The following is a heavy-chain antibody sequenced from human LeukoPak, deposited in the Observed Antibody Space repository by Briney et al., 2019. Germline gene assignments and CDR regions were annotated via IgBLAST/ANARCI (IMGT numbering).Heavy chain of an antibody. J-gene: IGHJ4*02. CDR3: ARIVYGSGSYYKGTFDY. D-gene: IGHD3-10*01. CDR1: GYKFTNYW. CDR2: IYPADSDT. V-gene: IGHV5-51*01. Sequence: PGESLKISCKGSGYKFTNYWIGWVRQMPGKGLEWMGIIYPADSDTRYSPSFQGQVTNSADKSISTAYLQWSSLKASDTAMYYCARIVYGSGSYYKGTFDYWGQGTLVTVSS.